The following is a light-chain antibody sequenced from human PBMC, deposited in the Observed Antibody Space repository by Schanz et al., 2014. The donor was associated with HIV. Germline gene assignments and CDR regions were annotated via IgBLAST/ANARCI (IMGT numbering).Light chain of an antibody. Sequence: HSALTQPASVSGSPGQSITFSCTGTSSDVATYNYVSWYQQHPGKAPKLMIYDVSNRPSGISNRFSGSKSGNTASLTISGLQPEDEADYYCSSLTTSSAPVFGTGTKLTVL. V-gene: IGLV2-14*03. CDR3: SSLTTSSAPV. CDR1: SSDVATYNY. CDR2: DVS. J-gene: IGLJ1*01.